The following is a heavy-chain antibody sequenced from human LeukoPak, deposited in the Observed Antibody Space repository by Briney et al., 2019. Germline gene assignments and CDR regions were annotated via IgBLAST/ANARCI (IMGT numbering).Heavy chain of an antibody. Sequence: SETLSLTCTVSGGSISSSSHCWGWIRQPPGKGLEWIGIVSYGGSTHSSPSLKSRVTLAVDTSRNQFSLKLSSVTAADTAVYYCARDSGSYGYPYYYYGMDVWGQGTTVTVSS. CDR3: ARDSGSYGYPYYYYGMDV. CDR2: VSYGGST. V-gene: IGHV4-39*07. J-gene: IGHJ6*02. CDR1: GGSISSSSHC. D-gene: IGHD5-18*01.